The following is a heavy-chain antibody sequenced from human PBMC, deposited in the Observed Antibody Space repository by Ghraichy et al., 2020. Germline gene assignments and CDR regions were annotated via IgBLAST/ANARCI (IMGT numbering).Heavy chain of an antibody. J-gene: IGHJ4*02. Sequence: ASVKVSCKASGYTFTSYYMHWVRQAPGQGLEWMGIINPSGGSTSYAQKFQGRVTMTRDTSTSTVYMELSSLRSEDTAVYYCARVGRGYSGYDRGFDYWGQGTLVTVSS. D-gene: IGHD5-12*01. CDR1: GYTFTSYY. CDR3: ARVGRGYSGYDRGFDY. CDR2: INPSGGST. V-gene: IGHV1-46*01.